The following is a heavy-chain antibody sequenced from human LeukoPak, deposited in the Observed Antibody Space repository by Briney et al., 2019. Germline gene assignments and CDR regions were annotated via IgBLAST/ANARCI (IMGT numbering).Heavy chain of an antibody. CDR3: ARDSMGYGMDV. D-gene: IGHD2/OR15-2a*01. Sequence: GRSLRLSCAASGFTFSSYGMHWVRQAPGKGLEWVAVIWYDGSNKYYADSVKGRFTISRDNSKNTLYLQMNSLRAEDTAVYYCARDSMGYGMDVWGQGTTVTVSS. J-gene: IGHJ6*02. V-gene: IGHV3-33*01. CDR1: GFTFSSYG. CDR2: IWYDGSNK.